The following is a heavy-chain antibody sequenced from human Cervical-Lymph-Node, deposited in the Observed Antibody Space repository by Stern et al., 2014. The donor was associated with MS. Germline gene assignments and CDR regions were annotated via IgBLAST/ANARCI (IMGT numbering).Heavy chain of an antibody. Sequence: VQLVQSGAELIRPGESLKISCKGSGFKFSIYWIAWVRQMPGKGLEWMGIIYPGDSEPRSSPSFKGQVTMSADKSTSTAYLQWSSLNASDTAMYFCARQTTAWASDVWGQGTLVTVSS. CDR3: ARQTTAWASDV. CDR2: IYPGDSEP. CDR1: GFKFSIYW. D-gene: IGHD1-14*01. V-gene: IGHV5-51*01. J-gene: IGHJ4*02.